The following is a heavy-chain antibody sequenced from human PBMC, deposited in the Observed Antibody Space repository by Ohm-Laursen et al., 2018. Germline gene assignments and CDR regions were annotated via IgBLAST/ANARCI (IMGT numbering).Heavy chain of an antibody. D-gene: IGHD1-20*01. J-gene: IGHJ4*02. Sequence: ASVKVSCKASGYSFTSYYILWVRQAPGQGLEWMGIMNPTAGSATYAQKFQGRVAMTRDTSTSTAYMELRSLRSDDTAVYYCARDDNWNPFDYWGQGTLVTVSS. CDR1: GYSFTSYY. CDR3: ARDDNWNPFDY. V-gene: IGHV1-46*01. CDR2: MNPTAGSA.